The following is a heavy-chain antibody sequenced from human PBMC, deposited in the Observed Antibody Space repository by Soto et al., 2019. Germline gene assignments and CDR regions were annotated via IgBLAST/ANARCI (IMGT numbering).Heavy chain of an antibody. V-gene: IGHV3-49*03. D-gene: IGHD6-19*01. CDR3: TRAFAPIFSGSLLTVDY. J-gene: IGHJ4*02. CDR2: IRSKAYGGTT. Sequence: GGSLRLSCTSSVFTFGDYAMSCFRQAPGKWLEWVGFIRSKAYGGTTEYAASVKGRFTISRDDSKSIAYLQMNSLKTEDTAVYYCTRAFAPIFSGSLLTVDYWGQGTPFTVSS. CDR1: VFTFGDYA.